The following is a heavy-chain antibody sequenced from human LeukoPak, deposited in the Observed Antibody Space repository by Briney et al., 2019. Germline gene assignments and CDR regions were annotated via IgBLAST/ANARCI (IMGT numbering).Heavy chain of an antibody. J-gene: IGHJ4*02. CDR3: ARGRTYDYVWGSYRSPFDY. V-gene: IGHV4-34*01. D-gene: IGHD3-16*02. CDR2: INHSGST. CDR1: GGSFSGYY. Sequence: SETLSLTCAVYGGSFSGYYWSWIRQPPGKGLEWIGEINHSGSTNYNPSLKSRVTIPVDTSKNQFSLKLSSVTAADAAVYYCARGRTYDYVWGSYRSPFDYWGQGTLVTVSP.